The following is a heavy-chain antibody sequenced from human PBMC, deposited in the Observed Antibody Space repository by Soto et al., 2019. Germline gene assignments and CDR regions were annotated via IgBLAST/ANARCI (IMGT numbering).Heavy chain of an antibody. CDR1: GFTFSSYA. D-gene: IGHD2-21*01. J-gene: IGHJ3*02. Sequence: EVQLLESGGGLVQPGGSLRLSCAASGFTFSSYAMSWVRQAPGKGLEWVSAISGSGGSTYYADSVKGRFTISRDNSKNTLYLQMNSLRAEETAVYYCSKVSGDHDAFDIWGQGTMVTVSS. V-gene: IGHV3-23*01. CDR2: ISGSGGST. CDR3: SKVSGDHDAFDI.